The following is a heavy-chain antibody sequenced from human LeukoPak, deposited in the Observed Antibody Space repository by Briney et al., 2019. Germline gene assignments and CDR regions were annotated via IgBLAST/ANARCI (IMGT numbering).Heavy chain of an antibody. J-gene: IGHJ4*02. CDR1: GFTVTNNY. V-gene: IGHV3-53*01. D-gene: IGHD3-9*01. CDR2: INSGGNT. Sequence: GGCLRLSCAGYGFTVTNNYMTWVRQAPGKGLEWVSFINSGGNTYYADSVKGRFTISRDKLKNTLYIQMNSLRAEDTAVYYCVTTDYDILTGYSPHWGQGTLVTVSS. CDR3: VTTDYDILTGYSPH.